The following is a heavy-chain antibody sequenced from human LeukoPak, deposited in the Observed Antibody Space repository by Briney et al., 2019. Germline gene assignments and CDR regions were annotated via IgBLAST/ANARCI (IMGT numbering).Heavy chain of an antibody. D-gene: IGHD4-17*01. CDR3: GRDPNGDYVGAFEF. CDR2: ISGSGDNT. Sequence: GGSLRLSCAASGFTFSGFAMSWVRRTPGKGLEWVSGISGSGDNTLYADSVRGRFTVSRDNSKNTLYLQMNSLRAEDTGVYYCGRDPNGDYVGAFEFWGQGTLVSVSA. V-gene: IGHV3-23*01. CDR1: GFTFSGFA. J-gene: IGHJ3*01.